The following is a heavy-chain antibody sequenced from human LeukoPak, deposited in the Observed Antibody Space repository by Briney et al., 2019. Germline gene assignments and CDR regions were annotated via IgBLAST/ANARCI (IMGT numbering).Heavy chain of an antibody. D-gene: IGHD2-15*01. CDR1: GFAFSTYG. J-gene: IGHJ4*02. CDR3: AKAIPVVAPAAHDY. V-gene: IGHV3-30*02. CDR2: IRYDGDTK. Sequence: GGSLRLSCAASGFAFSTYGMYWVRQAPGKGLEWGAYIRYDGDTKYYADSVKDRFTISRDNAKNTLYLQMNSLRTEDTAVYYCAKAIPVVAPAAHDYWGQGSLVTVSS.